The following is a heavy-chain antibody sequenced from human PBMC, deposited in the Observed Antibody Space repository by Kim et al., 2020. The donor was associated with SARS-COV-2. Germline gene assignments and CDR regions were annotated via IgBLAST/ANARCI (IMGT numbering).Heavy chain of an antibody. CDR2: T. V-gene: IGHV4-34*01. Sequence: TTHSPSLKSRVTISVDTSKHHLSLKLSSVTAADTAVYYCARRVGATLIDYWGQGTLVTVSS. J-gene: IGHJ4*02. D-gene: IGHD1-26*01. CDR3: ARRVGATLIDY.